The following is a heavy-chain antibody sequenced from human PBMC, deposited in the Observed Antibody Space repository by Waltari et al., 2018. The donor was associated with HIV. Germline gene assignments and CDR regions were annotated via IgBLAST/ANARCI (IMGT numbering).Heavy chain of an antibody. D-gene: IGHD3-22*01. CDR1: GVTFRSHA. J-gene: IGHJ4*02. CDR2: ISGSGSHT. CDR3: AKDFDTSGLPYVVIDS. Sequence: EVKLVQSGGGLVQPGGSLRLSCTASGVTFRSHAMSWVRQTPGKGLQWVSNISGSGSHTYYADSAKGRFTISRDNSENTLFLQMTRLRVEDTARYFCAKDFDTSGLPYVVIDSWGQGTLVTVSS. V-gene: IGHV3-23*04.